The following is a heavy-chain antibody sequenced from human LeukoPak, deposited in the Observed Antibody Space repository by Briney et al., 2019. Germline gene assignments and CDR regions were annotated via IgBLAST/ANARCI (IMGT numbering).Heavy chain of an antibody. Sequence: GGSLRLSCVASEFTFSKYWTHWVRQARGKGLVSVSRINNDGSRTTYADSVKGRFTISRDNAKNMVFLQMNNLRDEDTAVYYCVRETDCTGGSCYLSRWLDPWGQGTLVTVSS. CDR2: INNDGSRT. J-gene: IGHJ5*02. V-gene: IGHV3-74*01. CDR1: EFTFSKYW. CDR3: VRETDCTGGSCYLSRWLDP. D-gene: IGHD2-15*01.